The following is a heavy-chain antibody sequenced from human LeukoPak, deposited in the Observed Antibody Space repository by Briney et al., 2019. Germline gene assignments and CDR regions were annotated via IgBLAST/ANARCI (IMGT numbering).Heavy chain of an antibody. Sequence: GGSLRLSCAASGFTFNNYAMSWVRQPPGKGLEWVSSISGSGDHIYYADSVKGRFTISRDNSKNTLYLQVNSLRAEDTAAYYCAKTKGHTSSWYLEYLQHWGQGTPVTVSS. CDR2: ISGSGDHI. V-gene: IGHV3-23*01. J-gene: IGHJ1*01. CDR1: GFTFNNYA. CDR3: AKTKGHTSSWYLEYLQH. D-gene: IGHD6-13*01.